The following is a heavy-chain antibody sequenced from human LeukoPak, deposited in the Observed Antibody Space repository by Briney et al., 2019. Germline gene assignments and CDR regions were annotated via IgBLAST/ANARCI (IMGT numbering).Heavy chain of an antibody. CDR1: GFTFGSYS. Sequence: GGSLRLSCAASGFTFGSYSMNWVRQAPGKGLEWLSYISTSSSTIYYAPSVKGRFNIYRDHAKHSLYLQMNSVRADDTAMYYCARWGTTTNWGQGTLVTVSS. D-gene: IGHD1-26*01. V-gene: IGHV3-48*01. CDR2: ISTSSSTI. CDR3: ARWGTTTN. J-gene: IGHJ4*02.